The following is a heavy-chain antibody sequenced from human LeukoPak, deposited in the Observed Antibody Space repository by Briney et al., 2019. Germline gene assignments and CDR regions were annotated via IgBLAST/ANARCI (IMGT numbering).Heavy chain of an antibody. J-gene: IGHJ4*02. CDR3: SRESGAFCPFGY. CDR2: IYHSGSI. D-gene: IGHD1-26*01. Sequence: PSGTLSLTCAVSGGSISSSNWWNWVRQPPGKGLEWIGEIYHSGSINYNPSLKSRVTISLDESSNQLSLNLTSVTAADTAIYYCSRESGAFCPFGYWGQGTLVIVPS. V-gene: IGHV4-4*02. CDR1: GGSISSSNW.